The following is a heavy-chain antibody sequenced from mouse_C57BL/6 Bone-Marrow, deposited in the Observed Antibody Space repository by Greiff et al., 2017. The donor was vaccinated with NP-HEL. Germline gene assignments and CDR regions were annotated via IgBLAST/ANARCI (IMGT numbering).Heavy chain of an antibody. CDR1: GYTFTSYW. J-gene: IGHJ2*01. CDR3: AREGYYYGSSPDY. D-gene: IGHD1-1*01. V-gene: IGHV1-50*01. Sequence: VQLQQPGAELVKPGASVKLSCKASGYTFTSYWMQWVKQRPGQGLEWIGEIDPSDSYTNYNQKFKGKATLTVDTSSSTAYMQLSSLTSEDSAVYYCAREGYYYGSSPDYWGQGTTLTVSS. CDR2: IDPSDSYT.